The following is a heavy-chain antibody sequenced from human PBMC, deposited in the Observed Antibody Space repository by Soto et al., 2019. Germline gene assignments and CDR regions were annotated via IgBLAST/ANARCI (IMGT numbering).Heavy chain of an antibody. V-gene: IGHV1-3*01. Sequence: QVQLVQSGAEVKKAGASIRISCKASGYTFSTSGMHWVRQAPGQGLEWVGWINGVNGNTKYSQKFQARVTITRDSSASTAYMEVSGLTAEDTGVFYCARAPRLTQLSAWGQGTQVIVSS. D-gene: IGHD1-1*01. CDR2: INGVNGNT. J-gene: IGHJ5*02. CDR3: ARAPRLTQLSA. CDR1: GYTFSTSG.